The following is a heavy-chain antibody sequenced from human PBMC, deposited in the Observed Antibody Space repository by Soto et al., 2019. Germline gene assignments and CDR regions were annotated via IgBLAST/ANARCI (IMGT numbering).Heavy chain of an antibody. CDR2: IIPIFGTA. J-gene: IGHJ3*02. V-gene: IGHV1-69*01. CDR3: ARVLKGYYDSSGYAFEI. Sequence: QVQLVQSGAEVKKPGSSVKVSCKASGGTFSSYAISWVRQAPGQGLEWMGGIIPIFGTANYAQKVQGRVTITADESTSTGYMELSSLRSEDTAVYYCARVLKGYYDSSGYAFEIWGQGTMVTVSS. CDR1: GGTFSSYA. D-gene: IGHD3-22*01.